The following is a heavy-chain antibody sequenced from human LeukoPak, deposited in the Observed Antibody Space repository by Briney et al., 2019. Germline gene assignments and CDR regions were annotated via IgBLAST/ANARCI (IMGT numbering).Heavy chain of an antibody. Sequence: GGSLRLSCTASGFTFGDYAMSWVRQAPGKGLEWVGFIRSKAYGGTTEYAASVKGRFTISRDDSKSIGHLQMNSLKTEDTAVYYCTREGYYYDSSGYYSREFFDYWGQGTLVTVSS. CDR3: TREGYYYDSSGYYSREFFDY. V-gene: IGHV3-49*04. D-gene: IGHD3-22*01. CDR1: GFTFGDYA. CDR2: IRSKAYGGTT. J-gene: IGHJ4*02.